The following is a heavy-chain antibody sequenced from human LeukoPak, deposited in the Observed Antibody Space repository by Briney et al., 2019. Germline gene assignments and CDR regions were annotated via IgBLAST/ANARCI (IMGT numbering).Heavy chain of an antibody. Sequence: GGSLRLSCAASGFTFSSYAMTWVRQAPGEGLVWVSAITASVGSTYYADSVKGRFTISRDNSRNTLFLQMNSLRAEDTSVYYCTKGRIVGATSPYDYWGEGTLVTVSS. V-gene: IGHV3-23*01. CDR3: TKGRIVGATSPYDY. J-gene: IGHJ4*02. D-gene: IGHD1-26*01. CDR1: GFTFSSYA. CDR2: ITASVGST.